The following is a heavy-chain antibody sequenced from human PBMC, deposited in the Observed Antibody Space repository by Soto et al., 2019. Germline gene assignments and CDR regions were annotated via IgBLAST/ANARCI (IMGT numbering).Heavy chain of an antibody. Sequence: SETLSLTCAVYGGSFSGYYWSWIRQPPGKGLEWIGEINHSGSTNYNPSLKSRVTISVDTSKNQFSLKLSSVTAADTAVYYCAREFGQWLVLSGPNWFDPWGQGTLVTVSS. D-gene: IGHD6-19*01. CDR2: INHSGST. V-gene: IGHV4-34*01. CDR3: AREFGQWLVLSGPNWFDP. J-gene: IGHJ5*02. CDR1: GGSFSGYY.